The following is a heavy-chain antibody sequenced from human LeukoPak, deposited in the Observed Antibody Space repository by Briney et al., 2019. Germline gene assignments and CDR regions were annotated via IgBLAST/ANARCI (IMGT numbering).Heavy chain of an antibody. J-gene: IGHJ4*02. Sequence: ASVKVSCKASGYSFAEYYIHWVRQAPGQGLEWMGRINPKSGGTDYVQNFQGRVTMTRDTSITTAYMELSSLRSEDTAVYYCARSPELTGTFDYWGQGTLVTVSS. D-gene: IGHD1-20*01. V-gene: IGHV1-2*06. CDR2: INPKSGGT. CDR1: GYSFAEYY. CDR3: ARSPELTGTFDY.